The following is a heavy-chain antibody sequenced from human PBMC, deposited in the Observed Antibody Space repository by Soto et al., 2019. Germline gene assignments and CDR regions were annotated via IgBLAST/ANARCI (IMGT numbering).Heavy chain of an antibody. V-gene: IGHV5-51*01. CDR3: ARHGNVEMATVDYYYYGMDV. D-gene: IGHD4-4*01. CDR2: IYPGDSDT. Sequence: PGESLKISCKGSGYSFTSYWIGWVRQMPGKGLEWMGIIYPGDSDTRYSPSFQGQVTISADKSISTAYLQWSSLKASDTAMYYWARHGNVEMATVDYYYYGMDVWGQRTTATVSS. CDR1: GYSFTSYW. J-gene: IGHJ6*02.